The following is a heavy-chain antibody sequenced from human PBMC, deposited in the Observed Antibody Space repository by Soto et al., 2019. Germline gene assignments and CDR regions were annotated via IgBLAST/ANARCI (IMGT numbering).Heavy chain of an antibody. CDR2: MDPNSGNT. V-gene: IGHV1-8*01. CDR1: GYTFTSYD. CDR3: ERGSPGYCGGDCYFDI. D-gene: IGHD2-21*01. J-gene: IGHJ4*02. Sequence: ASVKVSCKASGYTFTSYDINWVRQATGQGLEWMGWMDPNSGNTGYAQKFQGRVTMTRNTSISTAYMELSSLRSEDTAVYYCERGSPGYCGGDCYFDIWAQGTLVNVSS.